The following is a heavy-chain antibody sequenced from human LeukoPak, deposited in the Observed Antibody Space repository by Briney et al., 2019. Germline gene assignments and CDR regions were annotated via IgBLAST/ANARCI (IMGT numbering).Heavy chain of an antibody. V-gene: IGHV3-7*01. CDR2: IKQDGSEK. CDR1: GFTFSNAW. CDR3: ARELPKFDY. Sequence: GGSLRLSCAASGFTFSNAWMSWVRQAPGKGLEWVANIKQDGSEKYYVDSVKGRFTISRDNAKNSLYLQMNSLRAEDTAVYYCARELPKFDYWGQGTLVTVSS. J-gene: IGHJ4*02.